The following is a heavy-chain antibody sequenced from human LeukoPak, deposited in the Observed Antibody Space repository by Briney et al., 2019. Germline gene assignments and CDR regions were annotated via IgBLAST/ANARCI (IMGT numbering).Heavy chain of an antibody. J-gene: IGHJ3*02. V-gene: IGHV4-39*07. CDR2: IYYSGST. CDR1: GGSISSSSYY. CDR3: ARDPSMRGRGAFDI. D-gene: IGHD2/OR15-2a*01. Sequence: PSETLSLTCTVSGGSISSSSYYWGWIRQPPGKGLEWIGSIYYSGSTYYNPSLKSRVTISVDTSKNQFSLKLSSVTAADTAVYYCARDPSMRGRGAFDIWAKGQWSPSLQ.